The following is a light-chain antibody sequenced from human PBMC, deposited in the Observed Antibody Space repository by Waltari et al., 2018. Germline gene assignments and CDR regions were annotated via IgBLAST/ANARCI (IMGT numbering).Light chain of an antibody. Sequence: QSVLTQPPSASGTPGQRVTISCSGSSSNIGSNYVYWYQQLPGTAPKLLIYRNNQRPSGVPDRCSGAKSGTAASLAISGLQSEDEADYYCAAWDGTLSGLFGTGTKVTVL. CDR2: RNN. J-gene: IGLJ1*01. CDR3: AAWDGTLSGL. CDR1: SSNIGSNY. V-gene: IGLV1-47*01.